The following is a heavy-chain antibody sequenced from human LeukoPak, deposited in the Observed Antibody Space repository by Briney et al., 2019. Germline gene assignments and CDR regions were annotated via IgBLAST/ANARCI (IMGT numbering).Heavy chain of an antibody. CDR2: ISGSGGST. D-gene: IGHD3-3*01. CDR3: ARDYDAKDAFDI. CDR1: GFTFSSYA. J-gene: IGHJ3*02. Sequence: GGSLRLSCAASGFTFSSYAMSWVRQAPGKGLEWVSAISGSGGSTYYADSVKGRFTISRDNAKNSLYLQMNSLRAEDTAVYYCARDYDAKDAFDIWGQGTMVTVSS. V-gene: IGHV3-23*01.